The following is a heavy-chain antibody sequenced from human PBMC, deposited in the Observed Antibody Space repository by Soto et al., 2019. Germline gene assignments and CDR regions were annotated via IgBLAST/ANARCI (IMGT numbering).Heavy chain of an antibody. J-gene: IGHJ4*02. V-gene: IGHV3-21*01. D-gene: IGHD3-22*01. CDR3: ARLTSSDSSGYYCY. CDR1: GFTFSSYS. CDR2: ISSSSSYI. Sequence: EVQLVESGGGLVKPGGSLRLSCAASGFTFSSYSMNWVRQAPGKGLEWVSSISSSSSYIYYADSVKGRFTIARDNDKNSLYLQMNSLRAEDTAVYYCARLTSSDSSGYYCYWGQGTLVTVSS.